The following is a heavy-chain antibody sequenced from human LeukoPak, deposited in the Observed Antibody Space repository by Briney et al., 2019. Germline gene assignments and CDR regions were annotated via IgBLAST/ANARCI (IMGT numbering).Heavy chain of an antibody. CDR1: GYTFTGYY. J-gene: IGHJ4*02. CDR2: INPNSGDT. CDR3: ARDQNY. Sequence: ASVKVSCKASGYTFTGYYLHWARQAPGQGLEWMGWINPNSGDTSYAQKFQGRVTMTRDTSLSTTYMELTRLRSDDTAVYYCARDQNYWGQGTLVTVSS. V-gene: IGHV1-2*02.